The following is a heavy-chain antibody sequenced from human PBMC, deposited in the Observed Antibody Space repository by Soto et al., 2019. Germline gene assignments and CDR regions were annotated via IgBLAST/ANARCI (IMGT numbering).Heavy chain of an antibody. V-gene: IGHV5-10-1*01. J-gene: IGHJ4*02. CDR2: IDPSDSYT. CDR3: IESSDWSRAFDY. Sequence: GESLKISCKGSGYSFTSYWISWVRQMPGKGLEWMGRIDPSDSYTNYSPSFQGHVTISADKSISTAYLQWSSLEASDTAIYYCIESSDWSRAFDYWGQGALVTVSS. D-gene: IGHD6-19*01. CDR1: GYSFTSYW.